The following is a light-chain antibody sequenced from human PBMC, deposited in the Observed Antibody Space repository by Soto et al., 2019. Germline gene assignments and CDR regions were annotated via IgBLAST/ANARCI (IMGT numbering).Light chain of an antibody. V-gene: IGKV1-5*03. J-gene: IGKJ1*01. Sequence: IQMTQSPSTLSASVGDRVTFTCRASQTISTWLAWYQQKPGEAPKLLIYKASTLEVGVPSRLSGSGSGTDFPLTISTLQPADFATYYCQQYNSYPWTFGQGTKV. CDR2: KAS. CDR3: QQYNSYPWT. CDR1: QTISTW.